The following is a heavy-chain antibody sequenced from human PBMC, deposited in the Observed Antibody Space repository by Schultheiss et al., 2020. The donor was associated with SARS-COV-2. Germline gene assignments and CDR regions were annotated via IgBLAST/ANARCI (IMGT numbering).Heavy chain of an antibody. CDR3: ARDPEHIVVVTALFRYYYGMDV. D-gene: IGHD2-21*02. CDR1: GYTFTSYG. V-gene: IGHV1-18*01. Sequence: GESLKISCKAPGYTFTSYGISWVRQAPGQGLEWMGWISAYNGNTNYAQKLQGRVTMTTDTSTSTAYMELRSLRSDDTAVYYCARDPEHIVVVTALFRYYYGMDVWGQGTTVTVSS. CDR2: ISAYNGNT. J-gene: IGHJ6*02.